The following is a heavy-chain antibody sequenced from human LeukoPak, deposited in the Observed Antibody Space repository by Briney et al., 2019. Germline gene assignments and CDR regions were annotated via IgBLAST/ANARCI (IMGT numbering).Heavy chain of an antibody. D-gene: IGHD1-26*01. V-gene: IGHV3-30*18. CDR2: ISHEGSND. J-gene: IGHJ4*02. CDR3: AKDYSFSFEH. Sequence: QPGGSLRLSCSASGFTFNRFGMYWVRQAPGKGLEWVALISHEGSNDYYGDSVKGRFTISRDNSQNMVYLQMNSLTSEDTGVYYCAKDYSFSFEHWGQGALVTVSA. CDR1: GFTFNRFG.